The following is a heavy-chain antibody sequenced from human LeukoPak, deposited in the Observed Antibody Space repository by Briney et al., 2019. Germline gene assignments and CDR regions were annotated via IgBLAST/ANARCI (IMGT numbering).Heavy chain of an antibody. CDR3: ARDQLSYYDSSGFDY. CDR1: GGSISSGSYY. J-gene: IGHJ4*02. V-gene: IGHV4-61*02. CDR2: IYTSGST. Sequence: SQTLSLTCTVSGGSISSGSYYWSWIRQPAGTGLEWIGRIYTSGSTNYNPSLKSRVTISVDTSKNQFSLKLSSVTAADTAVYYCARDQLSYYDSSGFDYWGQGTLVTVSS. D-gene: IGHD3-22*01.